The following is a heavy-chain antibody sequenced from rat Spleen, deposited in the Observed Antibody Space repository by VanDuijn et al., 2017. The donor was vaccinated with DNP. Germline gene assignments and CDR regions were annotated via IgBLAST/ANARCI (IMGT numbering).Heavy chain of an antibody. J-gene: IGHJ2*01. Sequence: EVQLVESGGGLVQPGRSLKLSCAASGFTFSDYNMAWVRQAPTKGLEWVASISPSGHRDSVKGRFTISRDNAENTVYLQMDGLRSDDTATYYCTTRTKGIDFDHWAQGVMVTVSS. CDR1: GFTFSDYN. CDR2: ISPSG. CDR3: TTRTKGIDFDH. V-gene: IGHV5S23*01. D-gene: IGHD1-11*01.